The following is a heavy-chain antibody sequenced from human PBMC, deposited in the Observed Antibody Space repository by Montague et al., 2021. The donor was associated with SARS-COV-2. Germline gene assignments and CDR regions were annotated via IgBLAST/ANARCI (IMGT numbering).Heavy chain of an antibody. CDR1: GFTFSSYA. CDR2: ISHEGSYK. J-gene: IGHJ6*02. CDR3: ARDLESTGYFDPYYYYGMDV. Sequence: SLRLSCAASGFTFSSYALHWVRQAPGKGLEWVADISHEGSYKYYXDSVKGRFTISRDNSKNTLYLDMNSLRAEDTALYYCARDLESTGYFDPYYYYGMDVWGQGTTVTVSS. V-gene: IGHV3-30*04. D-gene: IGHD3-9*01.